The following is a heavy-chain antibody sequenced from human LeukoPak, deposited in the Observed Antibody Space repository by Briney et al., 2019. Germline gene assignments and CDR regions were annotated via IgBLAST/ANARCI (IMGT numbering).Heavy chain of an antibody. CDR1: GFTFSSYA. J-gene: IGHJ5*02. CDR3: ARGLRWRRGYSSSWYMGNWFDP. V-gene: IGHV3-30-3*01. D-gene: IGHD6-13*01. CDR2: ISYDGSNK. Sequence: GGSLGLSCAASGFTFSSYAMHWVRQAPGKGLEWVAVISYDGSNKYYADSVKGRFTISRDNSKNTLYLQMNSLRAEDTAVYYCARGLRWRRGYSSSWYMGNWFDPWGQGTLVTVSS.